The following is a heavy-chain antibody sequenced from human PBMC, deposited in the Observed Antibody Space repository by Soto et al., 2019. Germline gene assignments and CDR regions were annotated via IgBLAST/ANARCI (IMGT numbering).Heavy chain of an antibody. CDR3: ASLEWESSGYADY. Sequence: GSLRLPCSASGFTFGSNWMSWVRQAPGKGLEWVANIKRDGSEKYYVDSVKGRLTISRDNAKNTLYLQMNSLRADDTAVYYCASLEWESSGYADYWGQGTQVTVYS. CDR2: IKRDGSEK. V-gene: IGHV3-7*03. D-gene: IGHD5-12*01. J-gene: IGHJ4*02. CDR1: GFTFGSNW.